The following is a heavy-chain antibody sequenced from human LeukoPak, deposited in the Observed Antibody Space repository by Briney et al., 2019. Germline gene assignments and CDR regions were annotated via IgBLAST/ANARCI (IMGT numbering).Heavy chain of an antibody. CDR2: ISGSGGST. CDR3: AKDLHDYGNYVGWFDS. D-gene: IGHD4-11*01. Sequence: GGSLRLSCAASGFTFSNYAMSWVRQAPGKGLEWVSGISGSGGSTNYADSVKGRFTMSRDNSKNTLYLQMNSLRAEDTAVYYCAKDLHDYGNYVGWFDSWGQGTLVTVSS. CDR1: GFTFSNYA. V-gene: IGHV3-23*01. J-gene: IGHJ5*01.